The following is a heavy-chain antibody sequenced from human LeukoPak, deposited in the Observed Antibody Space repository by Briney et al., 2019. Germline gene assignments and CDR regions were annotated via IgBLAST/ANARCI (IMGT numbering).Heavy chain of an antibody. V-gene: IGHV3-21*01. D-gene: IGHD6-6*01. Sequence: GGSLRLSCAASGFTFSSYSMNWVRQAPGKGLEWVSSISSSSSYIYYADSVKGRFTISRDNAKNSLYLQMNSLRAEDTAVYYCARDSHIAWQLVPSSIDYWGQGTLVTVSS. CDR3: ARDSHIAWQLVPSSIDY. CDR1: GFTFSSYS. CDR2: ISSSSSYI. J-gene: IGHJ4*02.